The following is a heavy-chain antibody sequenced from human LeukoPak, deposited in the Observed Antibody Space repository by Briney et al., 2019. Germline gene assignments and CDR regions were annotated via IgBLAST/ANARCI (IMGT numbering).Heavy chain of an antibody. CDR3: ARDSFRRSSTGAFDI. CDR2: IYTSGST. V-gene: IGHV4-61*02. D-gene: IGHD2-2*01. Sequence: SETLSLTCTVSGGSISGGSYYWSWIRQPARKGLEWIGRIYTSGSTNYNPSLKSRVTISVDTSKNQFYLKLTSVTAADTAVYYCARDSFRRSSTGAFDIWGQGTMVTVSS. J-gene: IGHJ3*02. CDR1: GGSISGGSYY.